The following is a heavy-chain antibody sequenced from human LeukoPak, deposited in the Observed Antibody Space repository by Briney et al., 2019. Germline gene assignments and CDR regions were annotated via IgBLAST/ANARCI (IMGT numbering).Heavy chain of an antibody. CDR1: GASISTGTSY. CDR2: IYHSGYT. CDR3: ARSPYPLVGATFDY. Sequence: PSETLSLTCNVSGASISTGTSYWGWIRQPPGRGLEWIGSIYHSGYTYYNPSLKSRVTISVDSSKNQSSLKLSSVTAADTAVYYCARSPYPLVGATFDYWGQGTLVTVSS. V-gene: IGHV4-39*01. J-gene: IGHJ4*02. D-gene: IGHD1-26*01.